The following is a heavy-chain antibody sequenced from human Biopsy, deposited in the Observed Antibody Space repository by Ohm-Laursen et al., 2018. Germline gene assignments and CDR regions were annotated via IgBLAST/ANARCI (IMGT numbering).Heavy chain of an antibody. CDR1: GYIFTGYY. J-gene: IGHJ4*02. CDR2: LNTNSGDT. D-gene: IGHD2-8*01. Sequence: ASVKASCKASGYIFTGYYMHWVRQAPGQGLEWMGWLNTNSGDTEYAENFQGRVTMTRDTSISTAYMELSRLRSDDTAVYYRARLTRSTPTTGVWGQGTLVTVSS. V-gene: IGHV1-2*02. CDR3: ARLTRSTPTTGV.